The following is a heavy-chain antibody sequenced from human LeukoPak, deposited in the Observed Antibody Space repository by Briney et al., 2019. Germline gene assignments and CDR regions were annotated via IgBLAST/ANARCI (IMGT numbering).Heavy chain of an antibody. V-gene: IGHV3-9*01. CDR1: GFTFDDYA. D-gene: IGHD3-16*01. CDR2: ISWNSGSI. Sequence: GRSLRLSCAASGFTFDDYAMHWVRQAPGKGLEWVSGISWNSGSIGYADSVKGRFTISRDNAKNSLYLQMNSLRAEDTALYYCAKAPGGGEDYWGQGTLVTVSS. CDR3: AKAPGGGEDY. J-gene: IGHJ4*02.